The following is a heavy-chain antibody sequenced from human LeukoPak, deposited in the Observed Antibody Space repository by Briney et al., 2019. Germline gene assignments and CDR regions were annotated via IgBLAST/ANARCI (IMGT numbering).Heavy chain of an antibody. CDR3: ARDSWGDGYNYYWFDP. Sequence: PSETLSLTCTVSGGSIISYYWSWIRQPPGKGLEWIGYIYYSGTTNYNPSLKSRVTISVDTSKNQFSLKLSSVTAADTAVYYCARDSWGDGYNYYWFDPWGQGTLVTVPS. CDR1: GGSIISYY. J-gene: IGHJ5*02. CDR2: IYYSGTT. D-gene: IGHD5-24*01. V-gene: IGHV4-59*01.